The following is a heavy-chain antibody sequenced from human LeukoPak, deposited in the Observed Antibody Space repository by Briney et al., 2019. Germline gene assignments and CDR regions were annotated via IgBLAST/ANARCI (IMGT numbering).Heavy chain of an antibody. D-gene: IGHD4-11*01. CDR2: ISSSGSTI. CDR3: ARDLHDYSNYGRGLYFDY. CDR1: GFTFSDYY. J-gene: IGHJ4*02. V-gene: IGHV3-11*01. Sequence: GGSLRLSCAASGFTFSDYYMSWIRQAPGKGLEWVSYISSSGSTIYYADSVKGRFTISRDNAKNSLYLQMNSLRAEDTAVYYCARDLHDYSNYGRGLYFDYWGQGTLVTVSS.